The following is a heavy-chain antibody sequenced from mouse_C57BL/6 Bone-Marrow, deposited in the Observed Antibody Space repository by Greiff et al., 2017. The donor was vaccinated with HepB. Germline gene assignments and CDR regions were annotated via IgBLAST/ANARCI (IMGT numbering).Heavy chain of an antibody. Sequence: QVTLKVCGPGILQSSQTLSLTCSFSGFSLSTSGMGVSWIRQPSGKGLEWLAHIYWDDDKRYNPSLKSRLTISKDTSRNQVFLKITSVDTADTATYYCARRRGDGSPFAYWGQGTLVTVSA. V-gene: IGHV8-12*01. D-gene: IGHD1-1*01. CDR3: ARRRGDGSPFAY. CDR1: GFSLSTSGMG. CDR2: IYWDDDK. J-gene: IGHJ3*01.